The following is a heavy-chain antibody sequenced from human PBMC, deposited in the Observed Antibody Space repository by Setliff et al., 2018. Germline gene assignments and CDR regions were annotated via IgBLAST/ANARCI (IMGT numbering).Heavy chain of an antibody. D-gene: IGHD3-10*01. V-gene: IGHV1-3*01. CDR2: INAGNGNT. CDR3: ARDHVYGSQYYYYYYGMDV. CDR1: GYTFTVYT. J-gene: IGHJ6*02. Sequence: ASVKVSCKVSGYTFTVYTMNWVRQAPGQRLEWMGWINAGNGNTKYSQKFQGRVTITRDTSASTAYMELSSLRSEDTAVYYCARDHVYGSQYYYYYYGMDVWGQGTTVTVSS.